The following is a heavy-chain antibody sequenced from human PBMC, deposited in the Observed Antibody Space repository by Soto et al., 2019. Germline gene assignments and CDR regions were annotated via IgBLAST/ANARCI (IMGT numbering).Heavy chain of an antibody. CDR1: GGSFSGYY. CDR3: ARAAPRYCSGGSCYSGGDY. V-gene: IGHV4-34*01. J-gene: IGHJ4*02. D-gene: IGHD2-15*01. CDR2: INHSGST. Sequence: SETLSLTCAVYGGSFSGYYWSWIRQPPGKGLEWIGEINHSGSTNYNPSLKSRVTISVDTSKNQFSLKLSSVTAADTAVYYCARAAPRYCSGGSCYSGGDYWGQGTLVTVSS.